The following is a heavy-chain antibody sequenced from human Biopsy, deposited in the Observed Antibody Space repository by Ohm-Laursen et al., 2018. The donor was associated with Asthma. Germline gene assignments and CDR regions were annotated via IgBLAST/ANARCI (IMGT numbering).Heavy chain of an antibody. J-gene: IGHJ6*02. CDR1: GYTFTSYY. D-gene: IGHD1-7*01. CDR2: IIPSGGST. CDR3: ARDPHNSYLASLRTKFNYYYYGMDV. Sequence: ASVKVSCKASGYTFTSYYMHWVRQAPGQGLEWMGIIIPSGGSTSYAQKFQGRVTMTRDTSTSTVYMELSSLRSEDTAVYYCARDPHNSYLASLRTKFNYYYYGMDVWGQGTTVTVSS. V-gene: IGHV1-46*01.